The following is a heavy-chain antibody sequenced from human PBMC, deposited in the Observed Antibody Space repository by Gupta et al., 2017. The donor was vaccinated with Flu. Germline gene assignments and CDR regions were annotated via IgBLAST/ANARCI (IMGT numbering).Heavy chain of an antibody. CDR3: AKWGGSQPTGYFSDY. J-gene: IGHJ4*02. D-gene: IGHD6-13*01. CDR1: FYRHG. V-gene: IGHV3-30*18. CDR2: ISDADGDLK. Sequence: FYRHGMHWVRQAPVKGLELVATISDADGDLKYYAESGMGRFTISRDNSENTLYQQMNSLTGDDTAVYHCAKWGGSQPTGYFSDYWGQGILVTVSS.